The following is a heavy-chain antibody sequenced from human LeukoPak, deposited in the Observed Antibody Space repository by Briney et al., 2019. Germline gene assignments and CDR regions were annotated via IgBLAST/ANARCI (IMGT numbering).Heavy chain of an antibody. CDR2: INQDASEI. CDR1: GFTFSTYW. D-gene: IGHD2-21*02. Sequence: HAGGSLRLSCAASGFTFSTYWMNWYRQAPGKGLEWVSNINQDASEINYVDSVRGRFTISRDNAKNSLHLQMNSLRAEDTAVYYCATDRDNSDWQKRFDSWGQGTLVTVSS. V-gene: IGHV3-7*01. J-gene: IGHJ4*02. CDR3: ATDRDNSDWQKRFDS.